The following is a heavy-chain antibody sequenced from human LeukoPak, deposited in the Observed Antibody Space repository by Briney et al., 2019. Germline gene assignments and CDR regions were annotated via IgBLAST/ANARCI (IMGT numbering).Heavy chain of an antibody. Sequence: GGSLRLSCAASGFTFSGSAMHWVRQASGKGLEWVGRIRSKANSYATAYAASVKGRFTISRDDSKNTAYLQMNSLKTEDTAVYYCTGDSSGWYYYYYYMDVWGKGTTVTVSS. CDR3: TGDSSGWYYYYYYMDV. V-gene: IGHV3-73*01. CDR2: IRSKANSYAT. CDR1: GFTFSGSA. D-gene: IGHD6-19*01. J-gene: IGHJ6*03.